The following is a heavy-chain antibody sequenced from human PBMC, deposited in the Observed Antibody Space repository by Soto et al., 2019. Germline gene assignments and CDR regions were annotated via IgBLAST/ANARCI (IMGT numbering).Heavy chain of an antibody. V-gene: IGHV3-72*01. D-gene: IGHD1-20*01. CDR1: GFTFSDHY. Sequence: PGGCLRLSCAASGFTFSDHYMDWVRQAPGKGLGWVGRTRNKANSYTTEYAASVKGRFTISRDDSENSLYLQMNSLKTEDTAVYYCVRGSSAITGTRYYYGLDVWGQGTTVTVSS. CDR3: VRGSSAITGTRYYYGLDV. CDR2: TRNKANSYTT. J-gene: IGHJ6*02.